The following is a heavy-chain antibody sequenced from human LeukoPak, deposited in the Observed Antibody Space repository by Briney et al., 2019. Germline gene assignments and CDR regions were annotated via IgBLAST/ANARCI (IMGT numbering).Heavy chain of an antibody. J-gene: IGHJ6*03. CDR1: GFTFSSYG. V-gene: IGHV3-21*01. Sequence: GGTLRLSCAASGFTFSSYGMSWVRQAPGKGLEWVSCISSSGYSIYYADSVKGRFTISRDNAKNSLYLRMNSLRAEDTAVYYCARDLTDPPYYYYYIDVWGKGTTVTISS. CDR2: ISSSGYSI. CDR3: ARDLTDPPYYYYYIDV.